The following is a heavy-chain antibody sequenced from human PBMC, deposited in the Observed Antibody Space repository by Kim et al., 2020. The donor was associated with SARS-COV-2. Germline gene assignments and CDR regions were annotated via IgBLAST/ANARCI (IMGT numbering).Heavy chain of an antibody. J-gene: IGHJ4*02. V-gene: IGHV1-18*01. Sequence: QKLQGRVTMTTDTSTSTAYMALRSLRSDDTAVYYCARDVWGYGSGSHFDYWGQGTLVTVSS. D-gene: IGHD3-10*01. CDR3: ARDVWGYGSGSHFDY.